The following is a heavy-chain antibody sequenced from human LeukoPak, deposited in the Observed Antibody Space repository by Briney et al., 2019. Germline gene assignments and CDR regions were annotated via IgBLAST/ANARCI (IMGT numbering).Heavy chain of an antibody. J-gene: IGHJ3*02. V-gene: IGHV3-23*01. CDR3: AKDGSWGSYDAFDI. CDR2: ISGSGGST. Sequence: ETLSLTCAVYGGSFSGYYWSWIRQPPGKGLEWVSAISGSGGSTYYADSVKGRFTISRDNSKNTLYLQMNSLRAEDTAVYYCAKDGSWGSYDAFDIWGQGTMVTVSS. D-gene: IGHD3-10*01. CDR1: GGSFSGYY.